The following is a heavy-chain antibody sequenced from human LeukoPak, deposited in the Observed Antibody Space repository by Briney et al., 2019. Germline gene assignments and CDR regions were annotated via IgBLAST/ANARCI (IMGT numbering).Heavy chain of an antibody. J-gene: IGHJ6*02. CDR1: GFTFSSYA. CDR2: ISGSGGST. Sequence: LTGGSLRLSCAASGFTFSSYAMSWVRQAPGKGLEWVSAISGSGGSTYYADSVKGRFTISRDNSKNTLYLQMNSLRAEDTAVYYCAKGYSSGWYSPYYYYYGMDVWGQGTTVTVSS. V-gene: IGHV3-23*01. CDR3: AKGYSSGWYSPYYYYYGMDV. D-gene: IGHD6-19*01.